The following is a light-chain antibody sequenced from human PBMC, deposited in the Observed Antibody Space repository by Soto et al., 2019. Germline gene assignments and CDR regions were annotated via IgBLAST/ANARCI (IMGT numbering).Light chain of an antibody. CDR1: QDISNY. CDR2: DAS. V-gene: IGKV1-33*01. CDR3: QQYDSYT. J-gene: IGKJ2*01. Sequence: DIQMTQSPSSLSAFVGDRVTITCQASQDISNYLNWYQQKPGKAPKLLIYDASNLETGVPSRFSGSGSGTDFTFTISSLQPEDIATYYCQQYDSYTFGQGTKLEIK.